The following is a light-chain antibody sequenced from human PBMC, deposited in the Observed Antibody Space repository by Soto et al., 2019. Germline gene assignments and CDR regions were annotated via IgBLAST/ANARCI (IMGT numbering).Light chain of an antibody. V-gene: IGLV2-14*03. CDR3: ASYTSSSPVV. CDR2: AVT. J-gene: IGLJ2*01. CDR1: TSDIGGYNY. Sequence: QLVLTQPASVSGSPGQSITISCTGTTSDIGGYNYVSWYQQHPGKAPRLMIYAVTNRPSGVSNRFSGSKSGNTASLTISGLQAEDEGDYYCASYTSSSPVVFGGGTKVTVL.